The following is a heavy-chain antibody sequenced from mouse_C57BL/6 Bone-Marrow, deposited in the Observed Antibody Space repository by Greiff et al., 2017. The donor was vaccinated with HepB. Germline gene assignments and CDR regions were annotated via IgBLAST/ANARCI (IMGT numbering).Heavy chain of an antibody. J-gene: IGHJ3*01. CDR3: ARENYGNSAIAY. Sequence: VKLMESGPGLVAPSQCLSITCTVSGFSFPRYAISWVRQPPGTGLEWRGVIWTGGGTKYNSSLKSRLSISKDNSKSQVFLKMNSLQTDDTARYYCARENYGNSAIAYWGQGTLVTVSA. CDR2: IWTGGGT. D-gene: IGHD1-1*01. V-gene: IGHV2-9-1*01. CDR1: GFSFPRYA.